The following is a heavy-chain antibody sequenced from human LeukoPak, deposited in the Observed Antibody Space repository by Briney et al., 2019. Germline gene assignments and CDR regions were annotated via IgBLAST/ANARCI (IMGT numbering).Heavy chain of an antibody. CDR2: IYYSGST. Sequence: SETLSLTCTVSGGSISSYYWSWIRQPPGKGLEWIGYIYYSGSTNYNPSLKSRVTISVDTSKNQFSLKLSSVTAADTAVYYCARDPDHWGQETLVTVSS. J-gene: IGHJ4*02. V-gene: IGHV4-59*12. CDR1: GGSISSYY. CDR3: ARDPDH.